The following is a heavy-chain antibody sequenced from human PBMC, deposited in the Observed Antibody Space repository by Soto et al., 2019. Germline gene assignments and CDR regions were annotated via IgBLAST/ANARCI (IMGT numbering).Heavy chain of an antibody. CDR2: IIPIFGTA. CDR1: GGTFSIYA. Sequence: ASVKVSCKASGGTFSIYAIIWVRQAPGQGLEWMGGIIPIFGTANYAQKFQGRVTITADESTSTAYMELSSLRSEDTAVYYCVLLAGYSSSWYPNNLDYWGQGTLVTVSS. V-gene: IGHV1-69*13. D-gene: IGHD6-13*01. CDR3: VLLAGYSSSWYPNNLDY. J-gene: IGHJ4*02.